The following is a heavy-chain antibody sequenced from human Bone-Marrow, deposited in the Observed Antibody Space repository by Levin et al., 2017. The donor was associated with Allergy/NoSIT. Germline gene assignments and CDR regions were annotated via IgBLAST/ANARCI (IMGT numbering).Heavy chain of an antibody. CDR3: ATGAAAPPDH. CDR1: GDSGSGTFY. Sequence: PSETLSLTCTVSGDSGSGTFYWTWIRQSPGRGLEWLGYIFSSGGTNYNPSLKSRATISLDSSKNRFFLTLTSVIPAAPAVYYCATGAAAPPDHWGQGTLVTVSS. CDR2: IFSSGGT. J-gene: IGHJ1*01. D-gene: IGHD6-6*01. V-gene: IGHV4-61*01.